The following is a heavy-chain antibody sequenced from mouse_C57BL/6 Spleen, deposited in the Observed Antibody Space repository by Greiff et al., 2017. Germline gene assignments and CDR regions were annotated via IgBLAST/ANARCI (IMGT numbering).Heavy chain of an antibody. CDR3: TTGDYAPYYAMDY. V-gene: IGHV14-4*01. D-gene: IGHD2-4*01. CDR2: IDPENGDT. J-gene: IGHJ4*01. CDR1: GFNIKDDY. Sequence: EVQLQQSGAELVRPGASVKLSCTASGFNIKDDYMHWVKQRPEQGLEWIGWIDPENGDTEYASKFQGKATITADTSSNTAYLQLSSLTSEDTAVYYCTTGDYAPYYAMDYWGQGTSVTVSS.